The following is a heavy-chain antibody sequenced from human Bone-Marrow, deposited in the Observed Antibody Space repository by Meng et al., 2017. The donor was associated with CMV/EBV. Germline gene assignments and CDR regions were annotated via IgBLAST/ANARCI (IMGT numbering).Heavy chain of an antibody. J-gene: IGHJ3*02. CDR3: AKEAPYNWNTFDI. CDR2: IRYDGNNK. V-gene: IGHV3-30*02. D-gene: IGHD1/OR15-1a*01. CDR1: GLTFSDYG. Sequence: GGSLRLSCAASGLTFSDYGIHWVRQAPGKGLEWVAFIRYDGNNKYYEDSVKGRFTISRDNSKNTLYLQMNSLRAEDTAVYYCAKEAPYNWNTFDIWGQGTRVTVSS.